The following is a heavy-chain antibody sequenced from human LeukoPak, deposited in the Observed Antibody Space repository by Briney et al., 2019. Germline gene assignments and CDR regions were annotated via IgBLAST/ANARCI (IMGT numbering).Heavy chain of an antibody. D-gene: IGHD5-18*01. Sequence: SGGSLRLSCAASGFTFSSYSMNWVRQAPGKGLEWVSSISSSSSYIYYADSVKGRFTISRDNAKNSLYLQMNSLRAEDTAVYYCARGFGYGPTPLDYWGQGTLVTVSS. CDR2: ISSSSSYI. CDR1: GFTFSSYS. CDR3: ARGFGYGPTPLDY. V-gene: IGHV3-21*01. J-gene: IGHJ4*02.